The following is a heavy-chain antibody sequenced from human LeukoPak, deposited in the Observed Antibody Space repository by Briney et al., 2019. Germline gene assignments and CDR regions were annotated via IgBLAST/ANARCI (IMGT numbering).Heavy chain of an antibody. CDR3: ARVFWSVYYMAQAFDY. D-gene: IGHD3-3*01. CDR1: GITVSTNY. Sequence: PGGSLRLSCAASGITVSTNYMSWVRQAPGKGLEWVSIIYSGGATFYADSVKGRFTISRDNSKNTLYLQMNSLRAEDTAVYYCARVFWSVYYMAQAFDYWGQGTLVTVSS. CDR2: IYSGGAT. V-gene: IGHV3-66*02. J-gene: IGHJ4*02.